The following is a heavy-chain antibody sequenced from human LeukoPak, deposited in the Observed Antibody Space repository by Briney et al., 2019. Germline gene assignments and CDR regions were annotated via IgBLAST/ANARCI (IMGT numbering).Heavy chain of an antibody. D-gene: IGHD3-10*01. V-gene: IGHV3-11*04. J-gene: IGHJ4*02. CDR1: GFTFNDYY. Sequence: GGSLRLSCAASGFTFNDYYMSWIRQAPGKGLEWVSYLSGSGSVIYYADPVKGRFTISRDNAENSLYLQMNSLRAEDTAVYYCAREVFYGSGSPRLDYWGQGTLVTVSS. CDR3: AREVFYGSGSPRLDY. CDR2: LSGSGSVI.